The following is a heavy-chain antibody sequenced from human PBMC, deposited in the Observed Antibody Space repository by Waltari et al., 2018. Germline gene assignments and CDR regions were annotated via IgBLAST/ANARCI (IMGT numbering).Heavy chain of an antibody. CDR1: GSTFSTSS. CDR2: ISGSGNFI. CDR3: ARARYYYDISGQRTDAFDI. V-gene: IGHV3-48*01. Sequence: EVQLVESGGGLVRPGGSLRLSCAASGSTFSTSSMNWVRQAPGKVLEWISYISGSGNFIYYADSVKGRSGISRDNDNNLLFLQMNSLRVDDTAVYYCARARYYYDISGQRTDAFDIWGQGTMVTVSS. J-gene: IGHJ3*02. D-gene: IGHD3-22*01.